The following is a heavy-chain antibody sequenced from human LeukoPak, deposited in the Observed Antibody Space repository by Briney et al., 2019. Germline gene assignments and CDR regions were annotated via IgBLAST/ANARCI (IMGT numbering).Heavy chain of an antibody. CDR3: ARDHSSSSVIDY. CDR2: ISYDGSNK. V-gene: IGHV3-30-3*01. D-gene: IGHD6-6*01. CDR1: GFTFSSYA. J-gene: IGHJ4*02. Sequence: GGSLRLSCAASGFTFSSYAIHWVRQAPGKGLEWVAVISYDGSNKYYADSVKGRFTISRDNAKNSLYLQMNSLRAEDTAVYYCARDHSSSSVIDYWGQGTLVTVSS.